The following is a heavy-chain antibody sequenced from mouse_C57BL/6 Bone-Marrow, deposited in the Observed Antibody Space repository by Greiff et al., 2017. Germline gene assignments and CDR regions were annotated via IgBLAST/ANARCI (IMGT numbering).Heavy chain of an antibody. V-gene: IGHV14-4*01. CDR2: IDPENGDT. CDR1: GFNIKDDY. CDR3: TQAYYSNYPY. Sequence: VQLKESGAELVRPGASVKLSRTASGFNIKDDYMHWVKQRPEQGLEWIGWIDPENGDTEYASKFQGKATITADTSSNTAYLQLSSLTSEDTAVYYCTQAYYSNYPYWGQGTSVTVSS. D-gene: IGHD2-5*01. J-gene: IGHJ4*01.